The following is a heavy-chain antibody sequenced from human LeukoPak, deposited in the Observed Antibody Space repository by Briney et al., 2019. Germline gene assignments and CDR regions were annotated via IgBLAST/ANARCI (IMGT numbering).Heavy chain of an antibody. Sequence: PGGSLRLSCAASGFTFSNAWMTWVRQAPGKGLEWVGRIETKIDGETTNYAAPVKGRFTISRDDSKNTLCLQMNSLKTDDTAVYYCTTVERWLLRSSPYWGQGTLVAVSS. CDR3: TTVERWLLRSSPY. V-gene: IGHV3-15*04. CDR2: IETKIDGETT. CDR1: GFTFSNAW. D-gene: IGHD5-24*01. J-gene: IGHJ4*02.